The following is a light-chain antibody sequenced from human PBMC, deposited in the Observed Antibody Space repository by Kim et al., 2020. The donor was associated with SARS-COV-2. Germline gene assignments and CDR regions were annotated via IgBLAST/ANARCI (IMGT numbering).Light chain of an antibody. CDR2: RNN. J-gene: IGLJ2*01. CDR1: SSNIGSNY. CDR3: AAWDDSLSGPL. V-gene: IGLV1-47*01. Sequence: GQRVTRSCSGSSSNIGSNYVYWYQQLPGTAPKLLIYRNNQRPSGVPDRFSGSKSGTSASLAISGLRSEDEADYYCAAWDDSLSGPLFGGGTQLTVL.